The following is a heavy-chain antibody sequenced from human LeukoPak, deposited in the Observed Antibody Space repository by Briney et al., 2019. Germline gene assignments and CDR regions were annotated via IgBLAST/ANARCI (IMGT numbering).Heavy chain of an antibody. CDR3: ARDPNGDYIGAFDM. J-gene: IGHJ3*02. CDR2: IRGGGTSE. CDR1: GFTFSSYA. V-gene: IGHV3-23*01. D-gene: IGHD4-17*01. Sequence: GGSLRLSCAASGFTFSSYAMHWVRQAPGKGPEWVSAIRGGGTSEFYADSVKGRFRISRDNSKDTLFLQMNSLRAEDTAVYYCARDPNGDYIGAFDMWGPGTMVTVSS.